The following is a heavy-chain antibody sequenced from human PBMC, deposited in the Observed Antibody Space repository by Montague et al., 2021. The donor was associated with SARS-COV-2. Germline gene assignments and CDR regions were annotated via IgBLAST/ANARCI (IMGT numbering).Heavy chain of an antibody. D-gene: IGHD6-19*01. J-gene: IGHJ6*02. CDR2: IYYSGST. Sequence: TLSLTCTVSGGSISSGGYYWSWIRQHPGKGLEWIGYIYYSGSTYYNPSLKSRVTILVDTSKNQFSLKLSSVTAADTAVYYCARGGSYSSGWYGVDYYGMDVWGQGTTVTVSS. CDR3: ARGGSYSSGWYGVDYYGMDV. V-gene: IGHV4-31*03. CDR1: GGSISSGGYY.